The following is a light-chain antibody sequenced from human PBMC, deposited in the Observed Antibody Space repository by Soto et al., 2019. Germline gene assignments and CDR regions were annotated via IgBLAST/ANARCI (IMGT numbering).Light chain of an antibody. CDR2: ENN. CDR3: GTWDSSLSAYV. Sequence: QSVLTQPPSVSAAPGQKVTISCSGSNSNIGNDYVSWYKQLPGTAPKLLIYENNKRPSGIPDRFSGSKSGTSATLGITGLQTGDEADYYCGTWDSSLSAYVFGTGIKVTVL. CDR1: NSNIGNDY. V-gene: IGLV1-51*01. J-gene: IGLJ1*01.